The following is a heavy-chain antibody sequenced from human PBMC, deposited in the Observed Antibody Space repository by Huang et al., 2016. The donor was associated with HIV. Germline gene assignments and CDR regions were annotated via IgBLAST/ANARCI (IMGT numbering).Heavy chain of an antibody. V-gene: IGHV3-9*01. Sequence: EVQSVESGGNLIQTGGSLRLACAAAGFRFDNSSLYWVRKAPGKGLEWVSSMSGNSANRAYGDSVKGRFTISRDNARNSLYLQMNSLRPDDTALYYCVKGDIVGTANFFDYWGQGTQVSVSS. J-gene: IGHJ4*02. CDR3: VKGDIVGTANFFDY. D-gene: IGHD1-26*01. CDR2: MSGNSANR. CDR1: GFRFDNSS.